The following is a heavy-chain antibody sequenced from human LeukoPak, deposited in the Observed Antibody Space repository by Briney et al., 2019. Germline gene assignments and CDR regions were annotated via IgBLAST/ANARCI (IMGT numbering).Heavy chain of an antibody. CDR3: ARVRSSGSPLDY. Sequence: GGSLRLSCAASGFTFSDFYMSWIRQAPGKGLEWVSYISKSSSSTNYADSVKGRFSISRDNAKNSLYLQLNSLTVEDTAVYYCARVRSSGSPLDYWGQGTLVTVSS. V-gene: IGHV3-11*05. CDR2: ISKSSSST. D-gene: IGHD3-10*01. J-gene: IGHJ4*02. CDR1: GFTFSDFY.